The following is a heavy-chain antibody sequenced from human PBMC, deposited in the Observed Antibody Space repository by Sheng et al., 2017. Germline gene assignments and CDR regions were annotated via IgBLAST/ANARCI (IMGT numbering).Heavy chain of an antibody. Sequence: QVQLVQSGAEVKKPGSSVKVSCKASGGTFSSYAISWVRQAPGQGLEWMGGIIPIFGTANYAQKFQGRVTITADESTSTAYMELSSLRSEDTAVYYCARTYSGSYYSYYYYGMDVWGQGTTVTVSS. D-gene: IGHD1-26*01. CDR1: GGTFSSYA. CDR2: IIPIFGTA. CDR3: ARTYSGSYYSYYYYGMDV. V-gene: IGHV1-69*01. J-gene: IGHJ6*02.